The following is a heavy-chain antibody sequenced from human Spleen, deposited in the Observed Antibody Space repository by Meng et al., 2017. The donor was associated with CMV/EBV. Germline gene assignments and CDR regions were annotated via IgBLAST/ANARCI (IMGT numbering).Heavy chain of an antibody. Sequence: GQLQQWGAGLLKPSETLSLTCAVYGGSFSGYYWSWIRQPPGKGLEWIGEINHSGSTNYNPSLKSRVTISVDTSKNQFSLKLSSVTAADTAVYYCARGGYYVGWGQGTLVTVSS. D-gene: IGHD3-10*02. J-gene: IGHJ4*02. CDR2: INHSGST. V-gene: IGHV4-34*01. CDR3: ARGGYYVG. CDR1: GGSFSGYY.